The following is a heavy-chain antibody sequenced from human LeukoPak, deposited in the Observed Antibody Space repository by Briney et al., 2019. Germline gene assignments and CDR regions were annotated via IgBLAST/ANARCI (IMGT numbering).Heavy chain of an antibody. V-gene: IGHV4-59*01. J-gene: IGHJ6*02. CDR1: GGSISSYY. D-gene: IGHD2-15*01. CDR2: IYYSGST. Sequence: SETLSLTCTVSGGSISSYYWSWIRQPPGKGLEWIGYIYYSGSTNYNPSLKSRVTISVDTSKNQFSLKLSSVTAADTAVYYCARDARVDLGYCSGGSCYPASSPYYYGMDVWGQGTTVTVSS. CDR3: ARDARVDLGYCSGGSCYPASSPYYYGMDV.